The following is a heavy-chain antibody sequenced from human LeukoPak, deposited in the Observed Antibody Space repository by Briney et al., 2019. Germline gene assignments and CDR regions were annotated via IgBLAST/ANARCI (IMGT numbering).Heavy chain of an antibody. Sequence: ASVKVSCKASGYTFSGYHMHWVRQAPGQGLEWMGWINPDSGGTTYAQKFQGRVTMTRDTPISTAYMELSRLRSDDTAVYYCARVRILWFRELDYWGQGTLVTVSS. V-gene: IGHV1-2*02. CDR2: INPDSGGT. J-gene: IGHJ4*02. CDR1: GYTFSGYH. D-gene: IGHD3-10*01. CDR3: ARVRILWFRELDY.